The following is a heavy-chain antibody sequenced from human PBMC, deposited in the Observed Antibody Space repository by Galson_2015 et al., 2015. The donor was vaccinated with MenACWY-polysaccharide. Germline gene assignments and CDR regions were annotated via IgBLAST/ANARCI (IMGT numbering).Heavy chain of an antibody. J-gene: IGHJ4*02. CDR1: GFNFRGNG. Sequence: SLRLSCAASGFNFRGNGMHWVRQAPGKGLEWVALIRNDEISKHYIDAVKGRFSISRDNSKNTLYLQMNTLRPEDTAVYYCARNPSRLDIAAASNWGQGGLVTVSS. V-gene: IGHV3-30*02. CDR3: ARNPSRLDIAAASN. D-gene: IGHD6-13*01. CDR2: IRNDEISK.